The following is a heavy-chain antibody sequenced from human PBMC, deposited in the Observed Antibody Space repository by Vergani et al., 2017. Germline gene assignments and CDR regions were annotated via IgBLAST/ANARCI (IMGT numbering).Heavy chain of an antibody. CDR2: IYPADSAT. J-gene: IGHJ4*02. V-gene: IGHV5-51*03. Sequence: EVELVQSGPEMRKPGESLKISCKGSEYSFCNYWIVWVRQMPREGLEWMGIIYPADSATRYSPSFQGQVPFPAHKSISTAFLQWDSLTASAAALYYCARHATYTDSWGQGTLVTVSS. CDR3: ARHATYTDS. CDR1: EYSFCNYW.